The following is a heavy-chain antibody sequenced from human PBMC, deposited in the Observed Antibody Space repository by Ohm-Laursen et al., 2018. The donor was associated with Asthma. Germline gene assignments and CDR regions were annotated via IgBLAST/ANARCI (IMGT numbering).Heavy chain of an antibody. CDR1: GFAFSNIW. V-gene: IGHV3-15*01. CDR3: ATYNQYNAFDL. Sequence: SLRLSCTAPGFAFSNIWMTWARQSPGKGLEWVGRITSERSGGTRAYAAPVKDRFTISRDDSKTTLYRQMNSLETEDTAVYFCATYNQYNAFDLWGQGTMVTVSS. D-gene: IGHD1-14*01. J-gene: IGHJ3*01. CDR2: ITSERSGGTR.